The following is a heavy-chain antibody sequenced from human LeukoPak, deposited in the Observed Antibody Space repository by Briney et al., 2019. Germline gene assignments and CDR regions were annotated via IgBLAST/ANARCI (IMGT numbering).Heavy chain of an antibody. J-gene: IGHJ4*02. Sequence: ASVKVSCKASGYTFTGYYMHWVRQAPGQGLEWMGWINPNSGDTNYAQKFQGRVTMTRDTSISTAYMELSRPRSDDTAVYYCARGGGQYQLLQWGQGTLVTVSS. CDR1: GYTFTGYY. V-gene: IGHV1-2*02. D-gene: IGHD2-2*01. CDR3: ARGGGQYQLLQ. CDR2: INPNSGDT.